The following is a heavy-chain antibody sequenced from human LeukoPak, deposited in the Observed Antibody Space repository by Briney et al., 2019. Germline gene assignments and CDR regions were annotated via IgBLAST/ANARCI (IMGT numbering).Heavy chain of an antibody. CDR1: GYTFTGYY. CDR3: ARPLVGALNC. CDR2: INPNSGGT. J-gene: IGHJ4*02. Sequence: ASVKVSCKASGYTFTGYYMHWVRQAPGQGLEWMGWINPNSGGTNYAQKFQGRVTMASDTSISTAYMELSRLRSDDTAVYYCARPLVGALNCWGQGTLVTVSS. V-gene: IGHV1-2*02. D-gene: IGHD1-26*01.